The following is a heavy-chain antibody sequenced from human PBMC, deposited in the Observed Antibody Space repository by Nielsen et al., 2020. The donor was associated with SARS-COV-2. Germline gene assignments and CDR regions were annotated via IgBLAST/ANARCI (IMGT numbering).Heavy chain of an antibody. Sequence: SETLSLTCTVSGGSISSYYWSWIRQPPGKGLEWIGYIYYSGSTNYNPSLKSRVTISVDTSKNQFSLKLSSVTAADTAVYYCARVGGYSSYDFYYYYYGMDVWGQGTTVTVSS. D-gene: IGHD5-12*01. CDR1: GGSISSYY. CDR3: ARVGGYSSYDFYYYYYGMDV. V-gene: IGHV4-59*01. J-gene: IGHJ6*02. CDR2: IYYSGST.